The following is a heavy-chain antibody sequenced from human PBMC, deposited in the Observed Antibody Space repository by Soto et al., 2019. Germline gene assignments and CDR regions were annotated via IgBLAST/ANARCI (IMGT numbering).Heavy chain of an antibody. D-gene: IGHD4-17*01. CDR2: ISAYNGNT. V-gene: IGHV1-18*01. J-gene: IGHJ3*02. Sequence: ASVKVSCKASGYTFTSYGISWVRQAPGQGLEWMGWISAYNGNTNYAQKLQGRVTMTTDTSTSTAYMELRSLRSDDTAVYYCVRDFRYGGHDAFESWGQGSMVPVSS. CDR3: VRDFRYGGHDAFES. CDR1: GYTFTSYG.